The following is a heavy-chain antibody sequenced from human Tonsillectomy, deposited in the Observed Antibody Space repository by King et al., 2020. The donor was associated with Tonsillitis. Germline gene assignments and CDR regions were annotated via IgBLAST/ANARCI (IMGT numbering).Heavy chain of an antibody. CDR1: VGSISSGGYY. V-gene: IGHV4-31*03. D-gene: IGHD6-13*01. CDR2: IYCIGSV. CDR3: AREPGIAAAGIDY. Sequence: VQLQESGPGLVKPSQTLSLTCTVSVGSISSGGYYWCWFRQHPRKGLEWSGYIYCIGSVYSNPALKSRVTISVNTSKNQFSLKLSAVTAADTAVYYCAREPGIAAAGIDYWGQGTLVTVSS. J-gene: IGHJ4*02.